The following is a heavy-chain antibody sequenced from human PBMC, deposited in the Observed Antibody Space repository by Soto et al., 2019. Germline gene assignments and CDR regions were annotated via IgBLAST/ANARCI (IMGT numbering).Heavy chain of an antibody. J-gene: IGHJ4*02. CDR2: ISGGGGDT. V-gene: IGHV3-64D*06. CDR1: GFTFSSYW. CDR3: VKVRYSSSWHYFDY. D-gene: IGHD6-13*01. Sequence: GVLRLSCASSGFTFSSYWMHWVRQAPGKGLDWVSAISGGGGDTYYADSVKGRFTISRDNSKNTVYLQMSSLRAEDTAMYYCVKVRYSSSWHYFDYWGQGTLVTVSS.